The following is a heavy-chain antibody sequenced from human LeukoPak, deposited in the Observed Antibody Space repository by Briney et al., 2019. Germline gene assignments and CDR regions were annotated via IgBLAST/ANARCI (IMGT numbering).Heavy chain of an antibody. J-gene: IGHJ4*02. CDR2: IYSGGST. D-gene: IGHD3-10*01. Sequence: GGSLRLSCAASGFTVSSNYMSWVRQAPGKGLEWVSVIYSGGSTYYADSVKGRFTISRDNSKNTLYLQMNSLRAEDTAVYYCARSMVRGVMRLFDYWGQGTLVTVSS. CDR1: GFTVSSNY. CDR3: ARSMVRGVMRLFDY. V-gene: IGHV3-53*01.